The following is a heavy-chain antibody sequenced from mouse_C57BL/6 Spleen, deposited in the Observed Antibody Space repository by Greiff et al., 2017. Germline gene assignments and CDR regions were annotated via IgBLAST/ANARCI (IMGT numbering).Heavy chain of an antibody. CDR1: GYTFTDYN. D-gene: IGHD1-1*01. CDR2: INPNNGGT. V-gene: IGHV1-22*01. CDR3: AGPDYYGSSDYYFDY. J-gene: IGHJ2*01. Sequence: EVQLQESGPELVKPGASVKMSCKASGYTFTDYNMHWVKQSHGKSLEWIGYINPNNGGTSYNQKFKGKATLTVNKSSNTAYMELRSLTSEDSAVYYCAGPDYYGSSDYYFDYWGQGTTLTVSS.